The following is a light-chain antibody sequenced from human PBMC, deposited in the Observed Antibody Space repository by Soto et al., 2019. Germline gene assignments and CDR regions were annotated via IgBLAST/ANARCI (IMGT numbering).Light chain of an antibody. CDR2: GAS. Sequence: EIVMTQSPATLSVSQGERATLSCRASQSVRGNLAWYQQKPGQPPRLLIYGASTRATGIPARFSGSGSGTEFTLTISSLQSEDFAVYYCQQYNNWTLTFGGGTKLEIK. V-gene: IGKV3-15*01. CDR1: QSVRGN. J-gene: IGKJ4*01. CDR3: QQYNNWTLT.